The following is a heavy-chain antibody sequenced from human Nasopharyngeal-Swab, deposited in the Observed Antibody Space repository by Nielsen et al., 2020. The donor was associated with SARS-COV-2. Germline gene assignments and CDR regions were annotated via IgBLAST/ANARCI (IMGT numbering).Heavy chain of an antibody. CDR3: AREVPYSGHDDAFDI. D-gene: IGHD5-12*01. CDR1: GFTFSSYW. J-gene: IGHJ3*02. Sequence: GESLKISCAASGFTFSSYWMSWVRQAPGKGPEWVANIKQDGSEKYYVDSVKGRFTISRDNAKNSLYLQMNSLRAEDTAVYYCAREVPYSGHDDAFDIWGQGTMVTVSA. CDR2: IKQDGSEK. V-gene: IGHV3-7*01.